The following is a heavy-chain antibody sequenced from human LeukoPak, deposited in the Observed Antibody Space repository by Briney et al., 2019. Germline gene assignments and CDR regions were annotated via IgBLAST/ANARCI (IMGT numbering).Heavy chain of an antibody. V-gene: IGHV4-59*12. Sequence: SETLSLTCTVSGGSISSYYWSWIRQPPGKGLEWIGYIYYSGSTNYNPSLKSRVTISVDTSKNQFSLKLSSVTAADTAVYYCARARGYSYGPFDYWGQGTLVTVSS. CDR2: IYYSGST. D-gene: IGHD5-18*01. CDR1: GGSISSYY. J-gene: IGHJ4*02. CDR3: ARARGYSYGPFDY.